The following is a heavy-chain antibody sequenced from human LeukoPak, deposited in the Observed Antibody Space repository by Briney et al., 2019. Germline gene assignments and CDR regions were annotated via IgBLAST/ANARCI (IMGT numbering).Heavy chain of an antibody. V-gene: IGHV3-30*03. CDR3: AISSGWSKGGTYFQH. CDR2: ISYDGSNK. CDR1: GFTFSSYG. D-gene: IGHD6-19*01. Sequence: SGGSLRLSCAASGFTFSSYGMHWVRQAPGKGLEGVAVISYDGSNKYYADSVKGRFTISRDNSKNTLYLQMNSLRAEDTAVYYCAISSGWSKGGTYFQHWGQGTLVTVPS. J-gene: IGHJ1*01.